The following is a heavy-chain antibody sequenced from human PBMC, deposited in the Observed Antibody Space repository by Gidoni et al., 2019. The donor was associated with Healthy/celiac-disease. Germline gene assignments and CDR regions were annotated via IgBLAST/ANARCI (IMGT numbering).Heavy chain of an antibody. Sequence: EVQLVESGGGLVKPGGSLSLSCAASGFTFSSYSMNWVRQAPGKGLEWVSSISSSSSYIYYADSVKGRFTISRDNAKNSLYLQMNSLRAEDTAVYYCARDSDYGDYSGYYYMDVWGKGTTVTVSS. J-gene: IGHJ6*03. V-gene: IGHV3-21*01. D-gene: IGHD4-17*01. CDR1: GFTFSSYS. CDR3: ARDSDYGDYSGYYYMDV. CDR2: ISSSSSYI.